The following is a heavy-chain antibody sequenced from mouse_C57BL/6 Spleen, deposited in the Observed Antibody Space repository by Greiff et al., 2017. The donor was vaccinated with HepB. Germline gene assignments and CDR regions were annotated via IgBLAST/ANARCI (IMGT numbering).Heavy chain of an antibody. V-gene: IGHV5-17*01. CDR2: ISSGSSTI. CDR1: GFTFSDYG. CDR3: ARGGNYYGSRNYFDY. J-gene: IGHJ2*01. Sequence: EVQLVESGGGLVKPGGSLKLSCAASGFTFSDYGMHWVRQAPEKGLEWVAYISSGSSTIYYADTVKGRFTISRDNAKNTLFLQMTSLRSEDTAMYYCARGGNYYGSRNYFDYWGQGTTLTVSS. D-gene: IGHD1-1*01.